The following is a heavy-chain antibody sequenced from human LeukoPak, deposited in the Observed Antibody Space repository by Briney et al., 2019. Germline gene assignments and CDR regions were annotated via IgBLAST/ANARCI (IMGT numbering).Heavy chain of an antibody. CDR2: INPSGGST. CDR1: GYTFTSYY. CDR3: ARNYRVVGARGGDAFDI. J-gene: IGHJ3*02. V-gene: IGHV1-46*01. D-gene: IGHD1-26*01. Sequence: GASVKVSCKASGYTFTSYYMHWVRQAPGQGLEWMGIINPSGGSTSYAQKFQGRVTMTRDMSTSTVYMELSSLRSEDTAVYYCARNYRVVGARGGDAFDIWGQGTMVTVSS.